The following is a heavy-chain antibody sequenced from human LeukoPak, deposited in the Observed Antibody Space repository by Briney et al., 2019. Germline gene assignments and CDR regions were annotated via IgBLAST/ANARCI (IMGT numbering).Heavy chain of an antibody. CDR3: ARVRYRSDAFDI. J-gene: IGHJ3*02. D-gene: IGHD1-26*01. CDR1: GFTFSNYW. CDR2: IKQDGSEK. Sequence: GGSLRLSCAASGFTFSNYWMSWVRQAPGKGLEWVANIKQDGSEKRYVDSVKGRFTISRDNAKNSLYLQMNSLRVEDTAVYFCARVRYRSDAFDIWGQGTMVTVSS. V-gene: IGHV3-7*01.